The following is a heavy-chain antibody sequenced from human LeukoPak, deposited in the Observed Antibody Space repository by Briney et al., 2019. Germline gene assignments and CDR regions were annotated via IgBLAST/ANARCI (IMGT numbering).Heavy chain of an antibody. CDR1: GVSIGSHY. CDR3: ARDAY. J-gene: IGHJ4*02. V-gene: IGHV4-59*11. CDR2: VYNSGTT. Sequence: SVTLSLTCTVSGVSIGSHYWSWIRQSPGKGLEWIGCVYNSGTTVYNPSLTGRVTISVDTSKNQYSLNLRSVTAADAAVYYCARDAYWSQGILVTVSS.